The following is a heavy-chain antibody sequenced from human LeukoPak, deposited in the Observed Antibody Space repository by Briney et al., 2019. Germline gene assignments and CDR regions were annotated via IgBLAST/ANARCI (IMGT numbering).Heavy chain of an antibody. CDR3: AKEREPPKWLLLHDAFDI. Sequence: GGSLRLSCAASGFTFSSYGMHWVRQAPGKGLEWVAFIRYDGSNKYYADSVKGRFTISRDNSMNTLYLQMNSLRAEDTAVYYCAKEREPPKWLLLHDAFDIWGQGTMVTVSS. V-gene: IGHV3-30*02. J-gene: IGHJ3*02. CDR1: GFTFSSYG. CDR2: IRYDGSNK. D-gene: IGHD3-22*01.